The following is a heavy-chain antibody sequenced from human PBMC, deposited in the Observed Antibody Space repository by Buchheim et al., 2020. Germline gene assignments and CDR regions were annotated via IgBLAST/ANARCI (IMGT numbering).Heavy chain of an antibody. Sequence: EVQLVESGGGLVKPGGSLRLSCAASGFTFSSYSMNWVRQAPGKGLEWVSSISSSSSYIYYADSVKGRFTISRDNAKNSLYLQMNSLRAEDTAVYYCARAPAEQWLGFYYYYMDVWGKGTT. J-gene: IGHJ6*03. V-gene: IGHV3-21*01. CDR2: ISSSSSYI. CDR1: GFTFSSYS. CDR3: ARAPAEQWLGFYYYYMDV. D-gene: IGHD6-19*01.